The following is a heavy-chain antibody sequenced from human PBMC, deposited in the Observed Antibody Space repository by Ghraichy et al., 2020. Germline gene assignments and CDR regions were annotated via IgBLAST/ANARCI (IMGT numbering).Heavy chain of an antibody. CDR3: ARGPKEGSGSYNYGNWFDP. Sequence: ASVKVSCKASGYTFTSYAMHWVRQAPGQRLEWMGWINAGNGNTKYSQKFQGRVTITRDTSASTAYMELSSLRSEDTAVYYCARGPKEGSGSYNYGNWFDPWGQGTLVTVSS. V-gene: IGHV1-3*01. CDR2: INAGNGNT. J-gene: IGHJ5*02. D-gene: IGHD3-10*01. CDR1: GYTFTSYA.